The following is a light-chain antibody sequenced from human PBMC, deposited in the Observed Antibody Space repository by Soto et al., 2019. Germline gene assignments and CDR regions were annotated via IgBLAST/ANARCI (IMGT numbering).Light chain of an antibody. J-gene: IGKJ2*01. CDR2: KVS. CDR1: QSLIHSNGNTY. CDR3: MQGTHWPPYT. Sequence: DVVMTQSPLSLPVTLGQPASISCRSSQSLIHSNGNTYLNWFQQRPGQSPRRLIYKVSNRDSGVPYRFSGSGSVTDFTQTISRVAAEDVRVYYCMQGTHWPPYTFGQGTKVEI. V-gene: IGKV2-30*02.